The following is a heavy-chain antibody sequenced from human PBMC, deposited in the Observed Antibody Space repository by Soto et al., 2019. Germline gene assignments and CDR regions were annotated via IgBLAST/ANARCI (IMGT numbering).Heavy chain of an antibody. CDR2: IGFNGIIK. Sequence: QVQLVESGGGVVQPGTSLRLSCAASGFTFSSYPFHWVRQAPGKGLEWVAVIGFNGIIKLYADSVKGRFTISRDDSKNTLYLQIDSLRDEDPAVYYCARDLFRGTPDYFNYWGQGTLVTVSS. D-gene: IGHD3-10*01. J-gene: IGHJ4*02. CDR1: GFTFSSYP. CDR3: ARDLFRGTPDYFNY. V-gene: IGHV3-30-3*01.